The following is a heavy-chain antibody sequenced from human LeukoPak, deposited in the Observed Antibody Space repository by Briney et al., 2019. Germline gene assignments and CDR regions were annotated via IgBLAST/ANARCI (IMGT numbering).Heavy chain of an antibody. V-gene: IGHV3-9*01. CDR1: GFTFLNYA. CDR2: TSWNSGSI. D-gene: IGHD1-26*01. J-gene: IGHJ6*02. CDR3: ARSKVGPPRGMDV. Sequence: GGSLRLSCAASGFTFLNYALIWVRQAPGKGLEWVSGTSWNSGSIGYADSVKGRFTISRDNAKNSLYLQMNSLRAEDTALYYCARSKVGPPRGMDVWGQGTTVTVSS.